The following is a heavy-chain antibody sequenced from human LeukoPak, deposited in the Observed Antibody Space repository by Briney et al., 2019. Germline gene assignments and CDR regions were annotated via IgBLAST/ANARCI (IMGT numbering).Heavy chain of an antibody. CDR3: AKDTAVRYRLINWFDP. V-gene: IGHV3-30*18. Sequence: PGGSLRLSCAASGFTFSSYGMHWVRQAPGKGLEWVAVISYDGSNKYYADSMKGRFTISRDNTKNTLYLQMNSLRAEDTAVYYCAKDTAVRYRLINWFDPWGQGTLVTVSS. D-gene: IGHD3-16*02. CDR1: GFTFSSYG. J-gene: IGHJ5*02. CDR2: ISYDGSNK.